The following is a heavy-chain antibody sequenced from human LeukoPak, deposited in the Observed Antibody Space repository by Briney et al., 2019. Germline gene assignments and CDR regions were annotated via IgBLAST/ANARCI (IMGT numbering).Heavy chain of an antibody. CDR2: IIPILGIA. D-gene: IGHD3-16*02. Sequence: SVKVSCKASGGTFSSYAISWVRQAPGQGLEWMGRIIPILGIANYAQKFQGRVTITADKSTSTAYMELSSLRSEDTAVYYCAREAIRLRLGELSLRGYFDYWGQGTLVTVSS. CDR3: AREAIRLRLGELSLRGYFDY. V-gene: IGHV1-69*04. J-gene: IGHJ4*02. CDR1: GGTFSSYA.